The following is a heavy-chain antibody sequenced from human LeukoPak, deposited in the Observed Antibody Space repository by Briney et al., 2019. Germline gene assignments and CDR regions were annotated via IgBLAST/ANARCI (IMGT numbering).Heavy chain of an antibody. V-gene: IGHV1-18*01. CDR1: GYTFTTYG. Sequence: ASVKVSCKTSGYTFTTYGISWVRQAPGQGLEWMGWTSTYNGNTNYAQKLQGRVTMTTDTSTSTAYMELRSLRSDDTAVYYCARDIGGPETWFGPWGQGTLVTVSS. CDR3: ARDIGGPETWFGP. CDR2: TSTYNGNT. D-gene: IGHD4-23*01. J-gene: IGHJ5*02.